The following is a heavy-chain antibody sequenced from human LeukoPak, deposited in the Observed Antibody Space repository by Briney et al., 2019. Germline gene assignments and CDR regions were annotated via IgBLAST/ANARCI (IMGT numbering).Heavy chain of an antibody. D-gene: IGHD5-18*01. V-gene: IGHV1-69*04. J-gene: IGHJ6*02. Sequence: ASVKVSCKASGGTXSSYAISWARQAPGQGLEWMGRIIPILGIANYAQKFQGRVTITADKSTSTAYMELSSLRSEDTAVYYCASRGYSCGYRHGMDVWGQGTTVTVSS. CDR1: GGTXSSYA. CDR2: IIPILGIA. CDR3: ASRGYSCGYRHGMDV.